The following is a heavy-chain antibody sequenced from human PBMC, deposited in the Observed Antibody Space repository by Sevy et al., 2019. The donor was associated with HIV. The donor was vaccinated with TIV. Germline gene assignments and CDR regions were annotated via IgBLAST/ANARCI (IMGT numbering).Heavy chain of an antibody. CDR3: ARDEAAPRWLQSGTDY. D-gene: IGHD5-12*01. Sequence: GGSLRLSCAASGFTFSSYAMHWVRQAPGKGLEWVAVISYDGSNKYYADSVKGRFTISRDNSKNRLYLQMNSLRAEDTAVYYCARDEAAPRWLQSGTDYWGQGTLVTVSS. CDR1: GFTFSSYA. CDR2: ISYDGSNK. V-gene: IGHV3-30-3*01. J-gene: IGHJ4*02.